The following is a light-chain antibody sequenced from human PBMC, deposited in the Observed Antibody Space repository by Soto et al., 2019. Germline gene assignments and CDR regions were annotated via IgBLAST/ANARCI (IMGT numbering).Light chain of an antibody. CDR2: EVS. CDR1: RSDVGSYNL. V-gene: IGLV2-23*02. Sequence: QAAPKQPLPLGGSPGRSPPTPCTGTRSDVGSYNLVSWYQQHPGKAPKLMIYEVSKRPSGVSNRFSGSKSGNTASLTISGLQAEDEADYYCCSYAGSSTHYVFGTGTKVTVL. CDR3: CSYAGSSTHYV. J-gene: IGLJ1*01.